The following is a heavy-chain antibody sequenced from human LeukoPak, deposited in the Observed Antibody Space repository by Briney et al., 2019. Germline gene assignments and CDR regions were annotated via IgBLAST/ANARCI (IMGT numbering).Heavy chain of an antibody. CDR3: ARHQVPAAIMYYGMDV. J-gene: IGHJ6*04. CDR1: GYSFTSYW. Sequence: GESLRISCKGSGYSFTSYWISLVRQMPGKGLEWMGRIDPSDSYTNYSPSFQGHVTISADKSISTAYLQWSSLKASDTAMYYCARHQVPAAIMYYGMDVWGKGTTVTVSS. CDR2: IDPSDSYT. V-gene: IGHV5-10-1*01. D-gene: IGHD2-2*01.